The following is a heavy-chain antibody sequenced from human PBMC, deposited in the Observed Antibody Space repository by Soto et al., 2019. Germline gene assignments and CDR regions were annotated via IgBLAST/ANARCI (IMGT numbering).Heavy chain of an antibody. CDR1: GGSISSGGYY. D-gene: IGHD3-10*01. CDR3: ARELRFGEDYYGMDV. CDR2: IYYSGST. J-gene: IGHJ6*02. V-gene: IGHV4-31*03. Sequence: QVQLQESGPGLVKPSQTLSLTCTVSGGSISSGGYYWSWIRQHPGKVLEWIGYIYYSGSTYYNPSLTSRVTISVDTSKNQFSLKLSSVTAADTAVYYWARELRFGEDYYGMDVWGQGTTVTVSS.